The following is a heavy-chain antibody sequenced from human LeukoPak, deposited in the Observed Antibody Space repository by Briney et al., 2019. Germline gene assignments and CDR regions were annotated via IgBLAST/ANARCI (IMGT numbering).Heavy chain of an antibody. CDR1: GFTFCSYW. D-gene: IGHD2-15*01. J-gene: IGHJ3*02. V-gene: IGHV3-7*01. CDR3: AREWVVVAADAFDI. Sequence: GGSLRLSCAVSGFTFCSYWMSWVRQAPGKGLEWVANIKQDGSEKYYVDSVKGRFTISRDNAKNSLYLQMNSLRAEDTAVYYCAREWVVVAADAFDIWGQGTMVTVSS. CDR2: IKQDGSEK.